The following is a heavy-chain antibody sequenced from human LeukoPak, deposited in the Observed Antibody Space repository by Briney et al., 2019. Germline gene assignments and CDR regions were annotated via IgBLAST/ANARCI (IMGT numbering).Heavy chain of an antibody. Sequence: GGSLRLSCAASGFTFSSYAMHWVRQAPGKELEWVAVISYDGSNKYYADSVKGRFTISRDNSKNTLYLQMNSLRAEDTAVYYCARGDSSSWYYFDYWGQGTLVTVSS. V-gene: IGHV3-30*01. CDR2: ISYDGSNK. CDR3: ARGDSSSWYYFDY. J-gene: IGHJ4*02. CDR1: GFTFSSYA. D-gene: IGHD6-13*01.